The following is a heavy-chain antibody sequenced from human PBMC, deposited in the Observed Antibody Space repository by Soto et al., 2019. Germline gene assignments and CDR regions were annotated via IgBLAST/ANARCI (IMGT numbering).Heavy chain of an antibody. V-gene: IGHV5-51*01. CDR1: GYSFTNYW. J-gene: IGHJ6*01. CDR2: IYPGNSDT. Sequence: GESLKISCKGSGYSFTNYWXGWVRQMPGEGLEWMGIIYPGNSDTXXRXSLQGQVTISADKSISTAYLQWSSLKASXTAMYYCARPLKLXXATGAFYYYXGIDVXXXGTTVTVSX. D-gene: IGHD1-26*01. CDR3: ARPLKLXXATGAFYYYXGIDV.